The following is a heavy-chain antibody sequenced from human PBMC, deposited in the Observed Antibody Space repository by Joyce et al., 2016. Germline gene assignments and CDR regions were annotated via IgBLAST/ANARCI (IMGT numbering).Heavy chain of an antibody. D-gene: IGHD6-13*01. J-gene: IGHJ6*02. CDR3: ARGRGYTTSVRRRGMDV. CDR1: GGCFSGYY. V-gene: IGHV4-34*01. CDR2: INGVGIT. Sequence: QVQLQQWGAGLLKPSETLSLTCAVSGGCFSGYYWTFIRQPPGKGLGWIGEINGVGITNYKPSLTSRVTILLDTAKNQLSRKLTSVTAADTAVYYWARGRGYTTSVRRRGMDVWGQGTTVTVSS.